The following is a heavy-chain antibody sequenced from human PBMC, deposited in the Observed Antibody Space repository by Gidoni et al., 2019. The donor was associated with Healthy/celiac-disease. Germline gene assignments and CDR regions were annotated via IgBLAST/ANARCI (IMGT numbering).Heavy chain of an antibody. CDR1: GFTFSSYR. CDR3: ARESEGDIVVVPAAQTLDV. Sequence: EVQLVESGGGLVKPGGSLRLSCAASGFTFSSYRMNWVRQAPGKGLEWVSSISSSSSYIYYADSVKGRFTISRDNAKNSLYLQMNSLRAEDTAVYYCARESEGDIVVVPAAQTLDVWGQGTTVTVSS. V-gene: IGHV3-21*01. J-gene: IGHJ6*02. CDR2: ISSSSSYI. D-gene: IGHD2-2*01.